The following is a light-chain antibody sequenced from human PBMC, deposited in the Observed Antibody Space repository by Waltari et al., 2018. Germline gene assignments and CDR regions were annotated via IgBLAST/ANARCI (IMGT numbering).Light chain of an antibody. Sequence: DIQMTQSPSTLSASVGDRVTIICRASQSISGFLAWYQQKPGKAPKLLIYKASSLESGVPSRFSGSGSGTEFTLTISSLQPDDFATYYCQQYNSYWTFGQGTKVEIK. CDR3: QQYNSYWT. V-gene: IGKV1-5*03. J-gene: IGKJ1*01. CDR1: QSISGF. CDR2: KAS.